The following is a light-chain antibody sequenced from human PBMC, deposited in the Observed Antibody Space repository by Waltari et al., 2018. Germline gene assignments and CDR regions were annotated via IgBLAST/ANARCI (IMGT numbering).Light chain of an antibody. Sequence: SYELTQPPSVSVAAGQTARITCDGVKIGRKNVHWYQHKPGQAPVLVVYDDGDRPSGIPERFSGSNSGNTAALTISRVDAGDEAEYYCQVWDSGSNHYVFGTVTKVTVL. CDR3: QVWDSGSNHYV. CDR2: DDG. J-gene: IGLJ1*01. CDR1: KIGRKN. V-gene: IGLV3-21*02.